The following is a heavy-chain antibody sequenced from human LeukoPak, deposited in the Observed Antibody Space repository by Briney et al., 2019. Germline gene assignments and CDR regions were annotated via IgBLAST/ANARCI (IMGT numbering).Heavy chain of an antibody. J-gene: IGHJ4*02. CDR2: ISWNSGSI. D-gene: IGHD1-26*01. Sequence: PGRSLRLSCAASGFTFDDYAMHWVRQAPGKGLEWVSGISWNSGSIGYADSVKGRFTISRDNAKNSLYLQMNSLRAEDTALYYCAKDIQGGTGSYSFDYWGQGTLVTVSS. V-gene: IGHV3-9*01. CDR3: AKDIQGGTGSYSFDY. CDR1: GFTFDDYA.